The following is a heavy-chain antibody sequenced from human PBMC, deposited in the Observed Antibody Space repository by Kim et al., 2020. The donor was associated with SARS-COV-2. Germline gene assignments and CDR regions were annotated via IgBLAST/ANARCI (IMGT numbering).Heavy chain of an antibody. Sequence: GGSLRLFCAASGFTLSDFSMHWVRQAPGKGLEYVSAIAYHGDNKYYANSVEGRFTISRDNSKNTLFLQMGSLRDEDLAVYYCARVGLTGTFDIWRQGTMV. J-gene: IGHJ3*02. CDR2: IAYHGDNK. V-gene: IGHV3-64*01. CDR3: ARVGLTGTFDI. CDR1: GFTLSDFS.